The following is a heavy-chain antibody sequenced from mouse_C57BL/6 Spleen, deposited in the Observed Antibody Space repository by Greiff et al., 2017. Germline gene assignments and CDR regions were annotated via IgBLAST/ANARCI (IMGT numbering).Heavy chain of an antibody. V-gene: IGHV2-6*01. J-gene: IGHJ4*01. CDR2: IWGVGST. CDR3: AVDSSEGGAMDY. CDR1: GFSLTSYG. D-gene: IGHD3-2*02. Sequence: VKLVESGPGLVAPSQSLSITCTVSGFSLTSYGVDWVRQSPGKGLEWLGVIWGVGSTNYNSALKSRLSISKDNSKSQVFLKMNSLQTDDTAMYYCAVDSSEGGAMDYWGQGTSVTVSS.